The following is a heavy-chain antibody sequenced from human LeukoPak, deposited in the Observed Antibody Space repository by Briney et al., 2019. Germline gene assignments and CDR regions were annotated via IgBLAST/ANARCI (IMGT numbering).Heavy chain of an antibody. CDR1: GFTFYDYA. CDR2: ISWNSGSI. CDR3: ASSGRFTGDAFDI. Sequence: GGSLRLSCAASGFTFYDYAMHWVRQAPGKGLEWVSGISWNSGSIGYADSVKGRFTISRDNAKNSLYLQMNSLRVEDMALYYCASSGRFTGDAFDIWGQGTMVTVSS. J-gene: IGHJ3*02. V-gene: IGHV3-9*03. D-gene: IGHD6-19*01.